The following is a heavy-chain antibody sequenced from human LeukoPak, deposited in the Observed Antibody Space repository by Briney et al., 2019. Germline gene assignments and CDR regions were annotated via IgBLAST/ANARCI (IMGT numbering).Heavy chain of an antibody. Sequence: GGSLRLSCAASGFTFSSYWMSWVRQAPGKGLEWVANIKGDGSDNHYVDSVWGRFTISRDNAKNSLYLQMNSLRAEDTAVYYCARASMRMAAAGLVDYWGQGTLVTVSS. CDR2: IKGDGSDN. V-gene: IGHV3-7*02. CDR3: ARASMRMAAAGLVDY. CDR1: GFTFSSYW. D-gene: IGHD6-13*01. J-gene: IGHJ4*02.